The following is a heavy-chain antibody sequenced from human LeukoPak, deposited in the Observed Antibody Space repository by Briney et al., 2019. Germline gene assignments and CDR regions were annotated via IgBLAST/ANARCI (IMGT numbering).Heavy chain of an antibody. V-gene: IGHV4-61*02. CDR3: ARASALAGDY. D-gene: IGHD6-19*01. J-gene: IGHJ4*02. CDR2: IYTSGST. CDR1: GGSISSGSYY. Sequence: PSETLSLTCTVSGGSISSGSYYWTWIRQPAGKGLEWIGRIYTSGSTNYNPSLNSRVTISVDTSKNQFSLKLSSVTAADTAVYYCARASALAGDYWGQGTLVTVSS.